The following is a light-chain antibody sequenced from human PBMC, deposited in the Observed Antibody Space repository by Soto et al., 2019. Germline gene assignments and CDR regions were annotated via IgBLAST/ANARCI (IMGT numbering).Light chain of an antibody. V-gene: IGKV3-15*01. CDR1: ESVHRN. CDR3: QHYSNWPPT. CDR2: YAS. J-gene: IGKJ3*01. Sequence: EMVMTQPPATLSVSPGERVTLSCRASESVHRNLAWYQQKPGQGPSLLIYYASTRATGVPDRFTGSGSGTEFTLTISSLQSEDFGVYHCQHYSNWPPTFGPGTKVEIK.